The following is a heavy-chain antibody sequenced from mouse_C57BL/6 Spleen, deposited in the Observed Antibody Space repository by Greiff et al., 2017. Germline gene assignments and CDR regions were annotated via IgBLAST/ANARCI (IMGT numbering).Heavy chain of an antibody. J-gene: IGHJ3*01. V-gene: IGHV5-6*01. CDR1: GFTFSSYG. D-gene: IGHD2-4*01. CDR3: ARRDYDYDWFAY. Sequence: EVQWVESGGDLVKPGGSLKLSCAASGFTFSSYGMSWVRQTPDKRLEWVATISSGGSYTYYPDSVKGRFTISRDNAKNTLYLQMSSLKSEDTAMYYCARRDYDYDWFAYWGQGTLVTVSA. CDR2: ISSGGSYT.